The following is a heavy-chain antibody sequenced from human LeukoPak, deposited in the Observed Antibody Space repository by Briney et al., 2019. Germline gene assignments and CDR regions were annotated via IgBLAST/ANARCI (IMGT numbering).Heavy chain of an antibody. D-gene: IGHD6-6*01. CDR2: ISSSGSTI. CDR1: GFTFSDYY. CDR3: ARDFVGVSIAADY. V-gene: IGHV3-11*01. Sequence: GGSLRLSCAASGFTFSDYYMSWIHQAPGKGLEWVSYISSSGSTIYYADSVKGRFTVSRDNAKNSLYLQMNSLRAEDTAVYYCARDFVGVSIAADYWGQGTLVTVSS. J-gene: IGHJ4*02.